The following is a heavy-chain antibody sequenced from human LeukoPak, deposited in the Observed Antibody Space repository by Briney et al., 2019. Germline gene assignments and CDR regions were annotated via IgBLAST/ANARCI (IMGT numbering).Heavy chain of an antibody. CDR3: ARHSGSGWQALGY. D-gene: IGHD6-19*01. J-gene: IGHJ4*02. Sequence: GASVKVSCKASGYTFSNYGISWVRQAPGLGLEWMGWTSYNGNTNYAQKFQDRVTMTTDTSTTTAYMEVRSLESDDTAVYYCARHSGSGWQALGYWGQGTLVTVSS. CDR1: GYTFSNYG. V-gene: IGHV1-18*04. CDR2: TSYNGNT.